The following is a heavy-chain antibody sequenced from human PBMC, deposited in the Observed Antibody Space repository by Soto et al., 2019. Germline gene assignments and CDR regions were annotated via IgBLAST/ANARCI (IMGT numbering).Heavy chain of an antibody. V-gene: IGHV4-31*03. CDR1: GGSISSGGYY. Sequence: QVQLQESGPGLVKPSQTLSLTCTVSGGSISSGGYYWSWIRQHPGKGLEWIGYIYYSGSTYYNPSLKSRVTISVDPSKTQFSLKLSSVTAADTAVYYCARDPANLWFGETVWGQGTLVTVSS. CDR3: ARDPANLWFGETV. CDR2: IYYSGST. D-gene: IGHD3-10*01. J-gene: IGHJ4*02.